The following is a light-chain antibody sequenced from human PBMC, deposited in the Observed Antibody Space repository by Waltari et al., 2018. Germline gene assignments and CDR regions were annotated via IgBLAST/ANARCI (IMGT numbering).Light chain of an antibody. CDR2: END. CDR3: APWDDSLTAVV. CDR1: SSNIGTSF. J-gene: IGLJ2*01. V-gene: IGLV1-51*02. Sequence: QSVLTQPPSVSAAPGQKVTISCSGSSSNIGTSFVSWYQQLPGTAPKLLFSENDKRLSGTPDRFSGSRSGTSATRDITGLQTGYEADYYCAPWDDSLTAVVFGGGTKVTVL.